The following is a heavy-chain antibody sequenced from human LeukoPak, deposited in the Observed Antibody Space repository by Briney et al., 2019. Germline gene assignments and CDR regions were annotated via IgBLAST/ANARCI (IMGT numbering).Heavy chain of an antibody. Sequence: SETLSLTRAVSGYSISSGYCWGWIRQPPGKGLEWIGIIYHSGNAYYNPSLKSRVTISVDTSDNQFSLTLSSVTAADTAMYYCARTIAKYNWNYASYASFDYWGQGTLVTVSS. CDR2: IYHSGNA. CDR3: ARTIAKYNWNYASYASFDY. D-gene: IGHD1-7*01. J-gene: IGHJ4*02. CDR1: GYSISSGYC. V-gene: IGHV4-38-2*01.